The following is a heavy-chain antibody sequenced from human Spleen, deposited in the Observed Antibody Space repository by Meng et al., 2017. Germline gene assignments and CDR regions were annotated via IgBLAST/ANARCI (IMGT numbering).Heavy chain of an antibody. CDR2: ISSSGDFI. V-gene: IGHV3-48*03. J-gene: IGHJ3*02. CDR3: ARWNYYDPRDAFDI. D-gene: IGHD3-22*01. CDR1: GFTFNNYE. Sequence: GESLKISCAASGFTFNNYEMNWVRQAPGKGLEWVSYISSSGDFIYYSDSVKGRFTISRDNAKNSLFLQMNSLRGDDTAVYYCARWNYYDPRDAFDIWGQGKMVT.